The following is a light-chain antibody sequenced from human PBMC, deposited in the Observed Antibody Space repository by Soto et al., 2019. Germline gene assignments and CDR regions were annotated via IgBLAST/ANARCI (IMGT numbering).Light chain of an antibody. CDR1: SSTVGGHDY. V-gene: IGLV2-8*01. Sequence: QSALTQPPSASGSPGQSVTISCTGTSSTVGGHDYVSWYQQHPGKAPKLMIYEVSKRPSGVPDRFSGSKSGNTASLTVSGLQAEDEADYYCSSYAGSNNRVIFGGGTKVTVL. CDR2: EVS. CDR3: SSYAGSNNRVI. J-gene: IGLJ2*01.